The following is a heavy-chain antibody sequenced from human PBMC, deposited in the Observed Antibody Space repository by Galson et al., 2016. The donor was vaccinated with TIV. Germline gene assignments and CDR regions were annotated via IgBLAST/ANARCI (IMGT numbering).Heavy chain of an antibody. Sequence: SVKVSCKASGGTFISYTLSWVRQAPGQGPEWMGRIIPVLGMTNYAQNFQGRVTITRDTSANTAHMELSSLRFEATAVYYCARDMGRKYSYGLTYYYHGIDVWGQGTTVTVSS. J-gene: IGHJ6*02. CDR1: GGTFISYT. CDR3: ARDMGRKYSYGLTYYYHGIDV. D-gene: IGHD5-18*01. V-gene: IGHV1-69*04. CDR2: IIPVLGMT.